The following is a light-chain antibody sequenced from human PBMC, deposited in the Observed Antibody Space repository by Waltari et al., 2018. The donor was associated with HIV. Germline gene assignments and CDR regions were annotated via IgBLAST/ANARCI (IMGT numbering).Light chain of an antibody. CDR2: RNS. V-gene: IGLV1-47*01. CDR1: SSKNGDNY. J-gene: IGLJ3*02. CDR3: AAWDDSLSGWV. Sequence: QSALTQPPSTSGTPGQTVTIPCSGSSSKNGDNYVSWYQQLPGTAPKLPIYRNSQRPSGVRDRFSGSKSGTSASLAINDLRSEDEAEYHCAAWDDSLSGWVFGGGTNLTVL.